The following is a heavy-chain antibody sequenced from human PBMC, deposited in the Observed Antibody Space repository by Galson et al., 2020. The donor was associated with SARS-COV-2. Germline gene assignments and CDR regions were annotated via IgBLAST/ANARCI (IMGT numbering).Heavy chain of an antibody. V-gene: IGHV4-30-2*01. CDR3: ARLHYGEYGPEAFDS. CDR2: ISHSGGT. D-gene: IGHD4-17*01. J-gene: IGHJ3*02. Sequence: SETLSLTCAVSGTSISSGSYSWNWIRQPPGKGLEWIGYISHSGGTYYNPSLKSRVTISGDRSKNQFSLRLSSVTAADTAVYYCARLHYGEYGPEAFDSWGPGTRGTV. CDR1: GTSISSGSYS.